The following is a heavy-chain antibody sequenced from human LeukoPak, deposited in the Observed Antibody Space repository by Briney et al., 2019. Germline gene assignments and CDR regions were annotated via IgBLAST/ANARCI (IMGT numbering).Heavy chain of an antibody. D-gene: IGHD6-13*01. CDR3: ARDGSATGYYYGMDV. J-gene: IGHJ6*02. V-gene: IGHV4-34*01. Sequence: PSETLSLTCAVYGGSFSGYYWSWIRQPPGKGLEWIGEINHSGSTNYNPSLKSRVIISVDTSKNQFSLKLSSVTAADTAVYYCARDGSATGYYYGMDVWGQGTTVTVSS. CDR1: GGSFSGYY. CDR2: INHSGST.